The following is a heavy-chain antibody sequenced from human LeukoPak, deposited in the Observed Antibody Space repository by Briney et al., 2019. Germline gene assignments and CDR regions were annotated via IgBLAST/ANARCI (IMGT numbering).Heavy chain of an antibody. CDR2: IYYSGST. V-gene: IGHV4-30-4*01. CDR1: GGSISSGGYY. D-gene: IGHD3-22*01. Sequence: SETLSLTCTVSGGSISSGGYYWSWIRQPPGKGLEWIGYIYYSGSTYYNPSLKSRVTISVDTSKNQFSLKLSSVTAADTAVYYCARAAVVVVISGAFDIWGQGTMVTVSS. J-gene: IGHJ3*02. CDR3: ARAAVVVVISGAFDI.